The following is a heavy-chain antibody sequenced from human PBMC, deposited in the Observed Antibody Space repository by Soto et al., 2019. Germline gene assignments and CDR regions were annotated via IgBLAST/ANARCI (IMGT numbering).Heavy chain of an antibody. J-gene: IGHJ3*02. CDR1: GSIFSDHY. D-gene: IGHD1-26*01. Sequence: GGSLRLSCAASGSIFSDHYMDWVRQAPGKGLEWVGRIGNKANNYVTEYAASVKGRFTISRDDSKNSLYLQLSSLKVEDTAVYSCTRGYSGGNYYPFDIWGQGTMVTVSS. CDR3: TRGYSGGNYYPFDI. CDR2: IGNKANNYVT. V-gene: IGHV3-72*01.